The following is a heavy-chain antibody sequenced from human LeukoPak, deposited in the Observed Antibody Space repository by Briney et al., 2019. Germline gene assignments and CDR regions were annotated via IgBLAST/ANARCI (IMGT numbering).Heavy chain of an antibody. CDR1: GFTFNSYA. V-gene: IGHV3-23*01. J-gene: IGHJ4*02. D-gene: IGHD6-6*01. Sequence: GGSLRLSCAASGFTFNSYAMSWVRQAPGKGLEWVSAISGSGGSTYYADSVKGRFTISIDNSKNTLYLQMNSLRAEDTAVYYFAKDKSSCSSPSDYWGQGTLVTVSS. CDR3: AKDKSSCSSPSDY. CDR2: ISGSGGST.